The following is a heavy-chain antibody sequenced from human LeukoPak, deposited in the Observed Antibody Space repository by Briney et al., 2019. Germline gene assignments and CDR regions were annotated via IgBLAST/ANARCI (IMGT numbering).Heavy chain of an antibody. V-gene: IGHV1-18*01. Sequence: ASVKVSCKSSGYTFTNYGFSWVRQAPGQGLEWLAWTSAYNGNTIYAQKVQGRVTVTTDTSTSTAYMEMRSLRSDDTAVYYCARGYMGVTSYFDYWGQGTLVTVSS. J-gene: IGHJ4*02. D-gene: IGHD1-26*01. CDR2: TSAYNGNT. CDR1: GYTFTNYG. CDR3: ARGYMGVTSYFDY.